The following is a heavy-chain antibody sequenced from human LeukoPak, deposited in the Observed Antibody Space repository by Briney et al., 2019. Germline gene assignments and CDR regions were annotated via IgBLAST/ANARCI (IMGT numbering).Heavy chain of an antibody. D-gene: IGHD3-16*02. CDR1: GYTFTGYY. Sequence: GASVKVSGKASGYTFTGYYMHWVRQAPGQGLEWMGWINPNSGGTNYALKFQGRVTMTRDTSISTAYMELSRLRSDDTAVYYCARGDYVWGSYLPTYYFDYWGQGTLVTVSS. J-gene: IGHJ4*02. V-gene: IGHV1-2*02. CDR3: ARGDYVWGSYLPTYYFDY. CDR2: INPNSGGT.